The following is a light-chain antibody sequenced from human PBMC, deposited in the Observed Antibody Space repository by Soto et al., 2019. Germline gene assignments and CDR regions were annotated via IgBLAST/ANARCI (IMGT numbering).Light chain of an antibody. CDR1: QSVSSY. Sequence: EIVLTQSPGTLSLSPGGRATLSFRASQSVSSYLAWYQQKPGQAPRLLIYDASNRATGIPARFSGSGSGTEFSLTINSLQADDFATYYCQQYHIYSWTFGQGTKVDIK. J-gene: IGKJ1*01. CDR2: DAS. V-gene: IGKV3-11*01. CDR3: QQYHIYSWT.